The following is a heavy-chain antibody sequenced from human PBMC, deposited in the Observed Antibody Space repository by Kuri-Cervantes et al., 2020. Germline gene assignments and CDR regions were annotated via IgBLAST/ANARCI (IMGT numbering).Heavy chain of an antibody. CDR2: ISYDGSNK. V-gene: IGHV3-30-3*01. D-gene: IGHD2-15*01. CDR3: ARDARYCSGGSCYSDRAAFDI. J-gene: IGHJ3*02. Sequence: GESLKISCAASGFTFSSYAMHWVRQAPGKGLEWVAVISYDGSNKYYADSVKGRFTISRDNSKNTLYLQMNSLRAEDTAVYYCARDARYCSGGSCYSDRAAFDIWGQGTMVTVSS. CDR1: GFTFSSYA.